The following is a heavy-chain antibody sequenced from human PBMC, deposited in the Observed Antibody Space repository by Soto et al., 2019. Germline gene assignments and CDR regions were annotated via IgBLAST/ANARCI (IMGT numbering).Heavy chain of an antibody. CDR2: FDPEDGET. J-gene: IGHJ6*03. CDR1: GYTLTELS. Sequence: ASVKVSCKVSGYTLTELSMHWVRQAPGKGLEWMGGFDPEDGETIYAQKFQGRVTMTEDTSTDTAYMELSSLRSEDTAVYYCATYRGALAVAGGKPYHYYYYYMDVWGKGTTVTVSS. D-gene: IGHD6-19*01. CDR3: ATYRGALAVAGGKPYHYYYYYMDV. V-gene: IGHV1-24*01.